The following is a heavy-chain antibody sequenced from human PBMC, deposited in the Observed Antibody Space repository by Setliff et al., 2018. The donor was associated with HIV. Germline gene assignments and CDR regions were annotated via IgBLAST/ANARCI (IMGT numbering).Heavy chain of an antibody. V-gene: IGHV1-8*02. CDR2: MNPNSGNT. CDR3: ARARRDSYDRGSYFLFDS. J-gene: IGHJ4*02. D-gene: IGHD1-26*01. Sequence: ASVKVSCKASGYTFNSYDINWVRQATGQGLEWMGWMNPNSGNTGYAQKFQGRVTMTRSTSISTAYMELNNLKFEDTAVYYCARARRDSYDRGSYFLFDSWGQGTQVTVSS. CDR1: GYTFNSYD.